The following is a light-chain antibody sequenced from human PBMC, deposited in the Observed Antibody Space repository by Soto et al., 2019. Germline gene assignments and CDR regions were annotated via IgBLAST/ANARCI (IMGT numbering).Light chain of an antibody. CDR2: DAS. CDR3: QNYHGWPIT. V-gene: IGKV3-15*01. J-gene: IGKJ5*01. Sequence: EIVMTQSPATLSVSPGEGATVSCRASQSVSSHLAWYQHKPGQAPRLLFYDASTRATGIPARLSGSGSGTELNLTISRLQSEDFAVYYCQNYHGWPITCGQGTRLEIK. CDR1: QSVSSH.